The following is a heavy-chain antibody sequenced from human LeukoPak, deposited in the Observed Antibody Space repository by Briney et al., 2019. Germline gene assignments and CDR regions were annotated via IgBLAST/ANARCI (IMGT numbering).Heavy chain of an antibody. CDR1: GFTFSSFT. D-gene: IGHD2-8*01. CDR3: ARANGYYFDY. J-gene: IGHJ4*02. V-gene: IGHV3-21*01. CDR2: ISSSSSYI. Sequence: GGSLRLSCAASGFTFSSFTMNWVRQAPGKGLEWVSSISSSSSYISYADSVKGRFTIYRDNAKNSLYLQRNSLRAEDTAVFYCARANGYYFDYWGQGTLATVSS.